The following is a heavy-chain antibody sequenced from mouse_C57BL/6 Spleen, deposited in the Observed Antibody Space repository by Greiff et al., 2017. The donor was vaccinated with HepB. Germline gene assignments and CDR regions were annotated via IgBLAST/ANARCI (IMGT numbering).Heavy chain of an antibody. J-gene: IGHJ2*01. CDR2: ISSGGDYI. Sequence: EVKVVESGEGLVKPGGSLKLSCAASGFTFSSYAMSWVRQTPEKRLEWVAYISSGGDYIYYADTVKGRFTISRDNARNTLYLQMSSLKSEDTAMYYCTKIYYGNFYFDYWGQGTTLTVSS. D-gene: IGHD2-1*01. CDR3: TKIYYGNFYFDY. V-gene: IGHV5-9-1*02. CDR1: GFTFSSYA.